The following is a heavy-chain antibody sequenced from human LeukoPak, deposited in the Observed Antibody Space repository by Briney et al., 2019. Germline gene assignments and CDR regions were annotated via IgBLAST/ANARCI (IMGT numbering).Heavy chain of an antibody. Sequence: GESLKISCKGSGYSFTSYWIGWVRQMPGKGLEWMGIIYPGDSDTRYGPSFQGQVTISADKSISTAYLQWSSLKASDTAMYYCARASIAAAGVYYFDYWGQGTLVTVSS. CDR2: IYPGDSDT. CDR1: GYSFTSYW. D-gene: IGHD6-13*01. V-gene: IGHV5-51*01. CDR3: ARASIAAAGVYYFDY. J-gene: IGHJ4*02.